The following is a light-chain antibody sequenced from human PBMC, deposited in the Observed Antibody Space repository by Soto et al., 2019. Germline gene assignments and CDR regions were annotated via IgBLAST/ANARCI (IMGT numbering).Light chain of an antibody. CDR2: DVS. CDR3: QHRNNXPIT. CDR1: QSVGNY. V-gene: IGKV3-11*01. J-gene: IGKJ5*01. Sequence: EIVLTQSPATLSLSXXXXXXXXXXASQSVGNYLGWYQQKPGQAPRLLIYDVSNRATGIPARFSGSGSGTDFTLTISSLEPEDFAVYYCQHRNNXPITFGQGTRLEI.